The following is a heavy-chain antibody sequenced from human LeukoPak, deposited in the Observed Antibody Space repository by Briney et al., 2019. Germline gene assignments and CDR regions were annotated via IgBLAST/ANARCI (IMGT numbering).Heavy chain of an antibody. CDR1: GFTFSSYS. D-gene: IGHD2-21*02. J-gene: IGHJ4*02. V-gene: IGHV3-21*01. Sequence: PGGSLRLSCAASGFTFSSYSMNWVRQAPGKGLEWVSSISSSSSYIYYADSVKGRFTISRDSAKNSLYLQMNSLRAEDTAVYYCARSCGGDCYPDYWGQGTLVTVSS. CDR2: ISSSSSYI. CDR3: ARSCGGDCYPDY.